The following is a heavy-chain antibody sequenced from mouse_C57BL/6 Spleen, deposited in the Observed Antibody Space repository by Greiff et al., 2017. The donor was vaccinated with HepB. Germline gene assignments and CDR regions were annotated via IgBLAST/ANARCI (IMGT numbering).Heavy chain of an antibody. D-gene: IGHD1-1*01. CDR2: IYPGDGDT. J-gene: IGHJ3*01. V-gene: IGHV1-82*01. Sequence: QVQLQQSGPELVKPGASVKISCKASGYAFSSSWMNWVKQRPGKGLEWIGRIYPGDGDTNYNGKFKGKATLTADKSSSTAYMRLSSLTSEDSAVYFCARSNYGSSYEFAYWGQGTLVTVSA. CDR3: ARSNYGSSYEFAY. CDR1: GYAFSSSW.